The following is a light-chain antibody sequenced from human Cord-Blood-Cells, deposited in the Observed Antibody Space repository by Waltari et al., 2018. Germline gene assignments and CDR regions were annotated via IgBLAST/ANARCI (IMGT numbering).Light chain of an antibody. V-gene: IGKV1-39*01. J-gene: IGKJ2*01. CDR2: AAS. CDR3: QQSYSTXYT. CDR1: QSISSY. Sequence: DIQMTQSPSSLSASVGDRVTXTCRASQSISSYLNWYQQKPGKAPKLLIYAASSLQSGVPSRFSGSGSGTDFTLTISSLQPEDFATYYCQQSYSTXYTFGQGTKLEIK.